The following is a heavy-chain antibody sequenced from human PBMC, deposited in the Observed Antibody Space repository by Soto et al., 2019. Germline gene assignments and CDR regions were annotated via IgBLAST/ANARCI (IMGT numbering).Heavy chain of an antibody. V-gene: IGHV3-74*01. Sequence: EVQLVESGGGLVQPGGSLRLSCAASGFSFTRNGMHWVRQAPGKGLEWVSRVNTDETTTNYADSVKGRFTISRDNAKNTLYLQMNSLSAEDTAIYFCARVAFGNYEQDSWGQGTLVTVSP. D-gene: IGHD1-7*01. CDR3: ARVAFGNYEQDS. J-gene: IGHJ4*02. CDR2: VNTDETTT. CDR1: GFSFTRNG.